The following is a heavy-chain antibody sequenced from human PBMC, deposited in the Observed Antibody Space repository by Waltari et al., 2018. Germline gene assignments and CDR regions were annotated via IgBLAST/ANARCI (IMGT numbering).Heavy chain of an antibody. CDR1: GFTFSSYA. V-gene: IGHV3-23*01. CDR2: ISGSGGSK. CDR3: AKEVAGSPRY. D-gene: IGHD6-19*01. J-gene: IGHJ4*02. Sequence: EVQLLESGGGLVQPGGSLRLSCAASGFTFSSYAMSWVRQAPGKGRGWVSGISGSGGSKYYADSVKGRFTISRDNAKNTLYLQMNSLRAEDTAVYYWAKEVAGSPRYWGQGTLVTVSS.